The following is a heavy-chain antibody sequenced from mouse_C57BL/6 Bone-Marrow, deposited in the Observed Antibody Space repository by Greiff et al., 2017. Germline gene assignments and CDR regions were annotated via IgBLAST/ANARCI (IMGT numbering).Heavy chain of an antibody. D-gene: IGHD4-1*01. CDR3: ADWDEGVYFDY. J-gene: IGHJ2*01. CDR1: GYTFTSYG. V-gene: IGHV1-81*01. CDR2: IYPRSGNT. Sequence: QVHVKQSGAELARPGASVKLSCKASGYTFTSYGISWVKQRTGQGLEWIGEIYPRSGNTYYNEKFKGKATLTADKSSSTAYMELRSLTSEDSAVYFCADWDEGVYFDYWGQGTTLTVSS.